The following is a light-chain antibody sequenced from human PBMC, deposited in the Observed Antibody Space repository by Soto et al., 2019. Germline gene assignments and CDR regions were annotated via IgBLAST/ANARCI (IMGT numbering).Light chain of an antibody. CDR3: QQYGSSPQT. CDR1: QSVSTTY. CDR2: GAS. Sequence: EIVLAQSPGTLSLSPGERATLSCRASQSVSTTYLAWYQQKPGQAPRLVIYGASSRATGIPDRFSGSGSGTDFTLTISRLEPEDFAVYYCQQYGSSPQTFGQETKVEIK. J-gene: IGKJ1*01. V-gene: IGKV3-20*01.